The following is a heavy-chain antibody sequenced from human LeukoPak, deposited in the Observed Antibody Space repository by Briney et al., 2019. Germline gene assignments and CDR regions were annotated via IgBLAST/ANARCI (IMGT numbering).Heavy chain of an antibody. D-gene: IGHD2-15*01. J-gene: IGHJ3*02. V-gene: IGHV4-34*01. Sequence: SETLSLTCAVYGGSFSGYYWSWIRQPPGKGLEWIGEINHSGSTNYNPSLKSRVTISVDTSKNQFSLKLSSVAAADTAVYYCARDPSSGGAFDIWGQGTMVTVSS. CDR2: INHSGST. CDR3: ARDPSSGGAFDI. CDR1: GGSFSGYY.